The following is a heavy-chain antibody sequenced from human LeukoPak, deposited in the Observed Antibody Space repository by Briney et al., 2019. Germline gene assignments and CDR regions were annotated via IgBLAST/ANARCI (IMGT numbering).Heavy chain of an antibody. J-gene: IGHJ4*02. D-gene: IGHD6-19*01. CDR2: VSYDGSDQ. Sequence: PGGSLRLSCAASGFSFSTYAMHWVRQAPGKGQEWVALVSYDGSDQYYADSVKGRFTISRDNRKNTLSLQMNSLRAEDAAVYYCAREDRGWYPAYWGQGTLVTVSS. CDR3: AREDRGWYPAY. V-gene: IGHV3-30*04. CDR1: GFSFSTYA.